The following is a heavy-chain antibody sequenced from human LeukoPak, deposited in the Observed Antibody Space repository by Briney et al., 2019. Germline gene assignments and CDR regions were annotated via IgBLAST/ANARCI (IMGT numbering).Heavy chain of an antibody. CDR1: GFTFSSYG. J-gene: IGHJ4*02. CDR3: AKGHASGPSDY. Sequence: PGGSLRLSCAASGFTFSSYGMHWVRQAPGKGLEWVAVISYDGSNTYYADCVKGRFTISRDNSKNTLYLQMNSLRAEDTAVYYCAKGHASGPSDYWGQGTLVTVSS. CDR2: ISYDGSNT. D-gene: IGHD3-3*01. V-gene: IGHV3-30*18.